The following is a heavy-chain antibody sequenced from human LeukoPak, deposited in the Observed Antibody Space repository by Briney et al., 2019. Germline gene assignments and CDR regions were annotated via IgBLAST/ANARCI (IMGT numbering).Heavy chain of an antibody. V-gene: IGHV1-18*01. CDR3: ARRPLSDYYYYMDV. CDR2: ISAYNGNT. CDR1: GYTFTSYG. Sequence: ASVKVSCKASGYTFTSYGISWVRQAPGQGLEWMGWISAYNGNTNYAQKLQGRVTMTTDTSTSTAYMELRSLRAEDTALYHCARRPLSDYYYYMDVWGKGTTVTVSS. J-gene: IGHJ6*03. D-gene: IGHD1-26*01.